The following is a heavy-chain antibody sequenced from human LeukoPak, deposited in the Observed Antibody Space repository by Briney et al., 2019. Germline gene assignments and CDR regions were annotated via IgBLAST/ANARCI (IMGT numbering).Heavy chain of an antibody. CDR1: GYTFTSYY. J-gene: IGHJ4*02. CDR3: ARVLRAYYDSSGYFDY. D-gene: IGHD3-22*01. Sequence: GASVKVSCKASGYTFTSYYMHWVRQAPGQGLEWMGIINPSGGSTSYAQKFQGRVTMTRDTSTSTAYMELSSLRSEDTAVYYCARVLRAYYDSSGYFDYWGLGTLVTVSS. V-gene: IGHV1-46*01. CDR2: INPSGGST.